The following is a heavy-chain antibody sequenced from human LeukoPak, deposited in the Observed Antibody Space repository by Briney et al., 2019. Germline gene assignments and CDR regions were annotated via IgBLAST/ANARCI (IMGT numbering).Heavy chain of an antibody. D-gene: IGHD5-18*01. CDR2: INPSGGST. V-gene: IGHV1-46*01. CDR1: GYTFTSYY. Sequence: ASVKVSCKASGYTFTSYYMHWVRRAPGQGLEWMGIINPSGGSTSYAQKFQGRVTMTRDTSTSTVYMELSSLRSEDTAVYYCARDPRHGYSYGYSYCDYWGQGTLVTVSS. J-gene: IGHJ4*02. CDR3: ARDPRHGYSYGYSYCDY.